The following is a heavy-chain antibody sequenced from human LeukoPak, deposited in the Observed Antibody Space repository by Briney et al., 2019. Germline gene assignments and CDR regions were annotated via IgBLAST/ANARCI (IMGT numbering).Heavy chain of an antibody. V-gene: IGHV3-21*01. CDR1: GFTFSSYS. CDR3: ARVGGSYPFDY. Sequence: GGSLRLSCAASGFTFSSYSMNWVRQAPGKGLEWVSSISSSSSYIYYADSVKGRFTTSRDNAKNSLYLQMNSLRAEDTAVYYCARVGGSYPFDYWGQGTLVTVSS. CDR2: ISSSSSYI. D-gene: IGHD1-26*01. J-gene: IGHJ4*02.